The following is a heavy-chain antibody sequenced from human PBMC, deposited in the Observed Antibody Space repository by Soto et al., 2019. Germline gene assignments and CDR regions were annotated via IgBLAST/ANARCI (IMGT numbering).Heavy chain of an antibody. Sequence: SVKVSCKASGFTFTSSAVQWVRQARGQRLEWIGWIVVGSGNTNYAQKFQERVAITRDMSTSTAYMELSSLRSEDTAVYYCAAIGYCSGGSCYPYYYYYGMDVWGQGTTVTVSS. D-gene: IGHD2-15*01. CDR3: AAIGYCSGGSCYPYYYYYGMDV. J-gene: IGHJ6*02. CDR1: GFTFTSSA. V-gene: IGHV1-58*01. CDR2: IVVGSGNT.